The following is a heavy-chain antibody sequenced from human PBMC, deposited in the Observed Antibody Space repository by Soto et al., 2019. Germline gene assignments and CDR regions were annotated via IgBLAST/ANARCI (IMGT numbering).Heavy chain of an antibody. Sequence: SETLSLTCTVSGGSISSYYWSWIRQPPGKGLGWIGYIYYSGSTNYNPSLKSRVTISVDTSKNQFSLKLSSVTAADTAVYHCARTDYYYYYMDVWGKGTTVTVSS. V-gene: IGHV4-59*08. CDR2: IYYSGST. CDR1: GGSISSYY. J-gene: IGHJ6*03. CDR3: ARTDYYYYYMDV.